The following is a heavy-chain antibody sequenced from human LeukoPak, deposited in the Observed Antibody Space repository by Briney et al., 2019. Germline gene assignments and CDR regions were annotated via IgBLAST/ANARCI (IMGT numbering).Heavy chain of an antibody. CDR1: GFTFSSYW. CDR2: IKQDGSEK. D-gene: IGHD6-13*01. CDR3: AKIAAAGTKYFQH. Sequence: GGSLRLSCAASGFTFSSYWMSWVRQAPGKGLEWVANIKQDGSEKYYVDSVKGRFTISRDNAKNSLYLQMNSLRAEDTAVYYCAKIAAAGTKYFQHWDQGTLVTVSS. V-gene: IGHV3-7*01. J-gene: IGHJ1*01.